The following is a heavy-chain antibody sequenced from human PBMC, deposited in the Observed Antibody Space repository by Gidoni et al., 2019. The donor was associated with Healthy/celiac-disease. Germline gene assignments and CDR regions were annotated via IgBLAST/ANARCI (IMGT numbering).Heavy chain of an antibody. J-gene: IGHJ5*02. CDR3: ARLTYCSSTSCYRAVWFDP. D-gene: IGHD2-2*01. Sequence: QLQLQESGPGLVKPSETLSLTCTVSGGSISSSRYYWGWIRQPPGKGLEWIGSISYSGSTYYTPSLKSRVTISVDTSKNPFSLKLSSVTAADTAVYYCARLTYCSSTSCYRAVWFDPWGQGTLVTVSS. CDR2: ISYSGST. V-gene: IGHV4-39*07. CDR1: GGSISSSRYY.